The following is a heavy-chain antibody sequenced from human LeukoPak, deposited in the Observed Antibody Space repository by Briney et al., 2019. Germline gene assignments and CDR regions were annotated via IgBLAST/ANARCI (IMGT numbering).Heavy chain of an antibody. CDR1: GFSFSGYA. CDR3: ARVSPSGPLDY. Sequence: GGSLRLSCAASGFSFSGYAMHWVRQASGKGLEWVAAISFDGNNKYYADSVKGRFTISRDNSKNTLYLQMSSLRAEDTAVFYCARVSPSGPLDYWGRGTQVTVSS. CDR2: ISFDGNNK. J-gene: IGHJ4*02. D-gene: IGHD5/OR15-5a*01. V-gene: IGHV3-30-3*01.